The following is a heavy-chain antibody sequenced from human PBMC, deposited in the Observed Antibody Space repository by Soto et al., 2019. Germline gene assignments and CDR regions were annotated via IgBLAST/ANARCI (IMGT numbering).Heavy chain of an antibody. V-gene: IGHV4-61*01. J-gene: IGHJ6*02. Sequence: SETLSLTCTVSGGSVSSGSYYWSWIRQPPGKGLEWIGYIYYSGSTNYNPSLKSRVTISVDTSKNQFSLKLSSVTAADTAVYYCARSPRRKQLGEYYYYGMDVWGQGTTVTVSS. CDR2: IYYSGST. D-gene: IGHD6-6*01. CDR1: GGSVSSGSYY. CDR3: ARSPRRKQLGEYYYYGMDV.